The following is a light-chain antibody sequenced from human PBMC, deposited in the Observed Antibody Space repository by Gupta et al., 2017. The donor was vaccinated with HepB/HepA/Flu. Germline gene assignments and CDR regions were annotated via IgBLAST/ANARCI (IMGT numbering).Light chain of an antibody. Sequence: SSDLTQPPSVSVSPAQTARITCSGDALPKQYAYWYQQKPGQAPVLVIYKDSERPSGIPERFSGSSSGKTVTLTISGVQAEDEADYYCQSADSSGTYVVFGGGTKLTVL. V-gene: IGLV3-25*03. CDR2: KDS. CDR3: QSADSSGTYVV. CDR1: ALPKQY. J-gene: IGLJ2*01.